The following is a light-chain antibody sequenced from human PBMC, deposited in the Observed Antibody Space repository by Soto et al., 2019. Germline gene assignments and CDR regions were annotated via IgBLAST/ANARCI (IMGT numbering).Light chain of an antibody. CDR3: QVWDNGSDHYV. J-gene: IGLJ1*01. CDR2: ADS. V-gene: IGLV3-21*02. Sequence: SSELTQPPSVSVAPGQTARITCGGNNVGSKNVHWYQQKPGQAPVLVVYADSARPSGIPERFSGSNSGSTATLTISSVEAGDEADYYCQVWDNGSDHYVFGTGTKLTVL. CDR1: NVGSKN.